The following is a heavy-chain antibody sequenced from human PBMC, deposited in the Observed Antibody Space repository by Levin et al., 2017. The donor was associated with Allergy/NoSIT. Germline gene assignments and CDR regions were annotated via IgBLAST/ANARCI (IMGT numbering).Heavy chain of an antibody. CDR1: GDSVSRRSYY. V-gene: IGHV4-39*01. CDR2: VYYSGTT. Sequence: SETLSLTCTVSGDSVSRRSYYWVWIRQSPGKGLEWLGSVYYSGTTYNNPSFKSRVTTSLDTSNNQFSLKLTSVTAADTAVYYCARPSDSGTFSWFFDYWGQGTLVTVSS. D-gene: IGHD3-10*01. J-gene: IGHJ4*02. CDR3: ARPSDSGTFSWFFDY.